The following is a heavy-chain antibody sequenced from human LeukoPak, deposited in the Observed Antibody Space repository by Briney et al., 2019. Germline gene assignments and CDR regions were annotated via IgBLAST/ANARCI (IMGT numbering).Heavy chain of an antibody. CDR2: ISAYNGNT. Sequence: ASVKVSCKASGYTFTSCGISWVRQAPGQGLEWMGWISAYNGNTNYAQKLQGRVTMTTDTSTSTAYMELRSLRSDDTAVYYCARDRKGSRCTVVVVAATHGYWGQGTLVTVSS. J-gene: IGHJ4*02. CDR1: GYTFTSCG. CDR3: ARDRKGSRCTVVVVAATHGY. V-gene: IGHV1-18*01. D-gene: IGHD2-15*01.